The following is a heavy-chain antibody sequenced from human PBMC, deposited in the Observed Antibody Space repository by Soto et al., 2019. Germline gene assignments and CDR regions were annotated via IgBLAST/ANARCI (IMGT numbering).Heavy chain of an antibody. CDR2: IYYSGST. Sequence: SETLSLTCIVSGGSISGSAYYWVWIRLPPGKGLEWIGCIYYSGSTNYNPSLKSRVTISVDTPKNQFSLKLSSVTAADTAVYYCARDRGYSSGENWFDPWGQGTLVTVSS. J-gene: IGHJ5*02. CDR1: GGSISGSAYY. D-gene: IGHD6-19*01. CDR3: ARDRGYSSGENWFDP. V-gene: IGHV4-39*07.